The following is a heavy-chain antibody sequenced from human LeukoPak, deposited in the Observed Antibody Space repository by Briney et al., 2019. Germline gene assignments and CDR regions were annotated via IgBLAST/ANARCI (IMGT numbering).Heavy chain of an antibody. D-gene: IGHD3-22*01. CDR3: ARSPLYYDSSGNYFDY. J-gene: IGHJ4*02. CDR2: INAGNGNT. CDR1: GYTFTSYA. V-gene: IGHV1-3*01. Sequence: ASVKVSCKASGYTFTSYAMHWVRQAPGQRLEWMGWINAGNGNTKYSQKFQGRVTITRDTSAGTAYMELSSLRSEDTAVYYCARSPLYYDSSGNYFDYWGQGTLVTVSS.